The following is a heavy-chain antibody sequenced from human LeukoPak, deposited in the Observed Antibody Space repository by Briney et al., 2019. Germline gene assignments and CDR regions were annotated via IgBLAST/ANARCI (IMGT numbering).Heavy chain of an antibody. CDR1: GGSFSGYY. J-gene: IGHJ4*02. CDR2: INHSGST. V-gene: IGHV4-34*01. Sequence: SETLSLTCAVYGGSFSGYYWSWLRQPPGKGLEWVGEINHSGSTNYKPSLKSRVTISVDPSKNQFSLKLSSVTAADTAVYYCASLAKLGLGFRFDYWGQGTLVTVSS. D-gene: IGHD5-12*01. CDR3: ASLAKLGLGFRFDY.